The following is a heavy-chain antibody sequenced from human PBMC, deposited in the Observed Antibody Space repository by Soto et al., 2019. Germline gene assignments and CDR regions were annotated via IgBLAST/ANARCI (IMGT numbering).Heavy chain of an antibody. V-gene: IGHV3-23*01. Sequence: GGSLRLSCAASGFTFSSYAMSWVRQAPGKGLEWVSAISGSGGSTYYADSVKGQFTISRDNSKNTLYLQMNSLRAEDTAVYYCAIGQLWLYYLDCWRRGTLFTGAS. CDR3: AIGQLWLYYLDC. CDR1: GFTFSSYA. J-gene: IGHJ4*02. D-gene: IGHD5-18*01. CDR2: ISGSGGST.